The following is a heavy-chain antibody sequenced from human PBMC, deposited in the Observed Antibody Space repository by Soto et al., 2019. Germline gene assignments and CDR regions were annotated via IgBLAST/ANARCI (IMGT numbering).Heavy chain of an antibody. Sequence: GASVKVSCKASGYTFTGYYMHWVRQAPGQGLEWMGWINPNSGGTNYAQKFQGRVTMTRDTSISTAYMELSRLRSDDTAVYYCARDRADLYCSGGSCYRTNYYYYYGMDVWGQGTTVTVSS. CDR3: ARDRADLYCSGGSCYRTNYYYYYGMDV. CDR1: GYTFTGYY. CDR2: INPNSGGT. J-gene: IGHJ6*02. V-gene: IGHV1-2*02. D-gene: IGHD2-15*01.